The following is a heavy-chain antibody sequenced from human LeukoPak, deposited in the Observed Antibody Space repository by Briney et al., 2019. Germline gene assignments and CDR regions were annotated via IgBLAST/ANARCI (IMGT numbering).Heavy chain of an antibody. Sequence: GGSLRLSCAASGFTFSSYSMNWVRQAPGKGLEWVAIVWYDGNNRYYADSVKGRFTVSRDNSKDTVSLQLNSLRAEDTAVYYCARGSGAAAGAFDYWGQGTLVAVPS. D-gene: IGHD6-13*01. V-gene: IGHV3-33*08. CDR3: ARGSGAAAGAFDY. CDR1: GFTFSSYS. J-gene: IGHJ4*02. CDR2: VWYDGNNR.